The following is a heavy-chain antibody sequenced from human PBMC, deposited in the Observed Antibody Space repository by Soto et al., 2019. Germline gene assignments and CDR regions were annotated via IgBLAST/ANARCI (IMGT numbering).Heavy chain of an antibody. J-gene: IGHJ3*02. CDR3: ATFSDTALVTSGYAFDI. CDR2: IYYSGST. D-gene: IGHD5-18*01. V-gene: IGHV4-39*01. CDR1: GGSISGSGYY. Sequence: SETLSLTCTVSGGSISGSGYYWGWIRQPPGKGLEWIGTIYYSGSTYSNSSLKSRVTISVDTSKNQFSLKLSSVTAADTAIYYCATFSDTALVTSGYAFDIWGQGTMVTVSS.